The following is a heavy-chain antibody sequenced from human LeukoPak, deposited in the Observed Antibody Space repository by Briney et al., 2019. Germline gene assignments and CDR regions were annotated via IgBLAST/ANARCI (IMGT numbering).Heavy chain of an antibody. J-gene: IGHJ5*02. D-gene: IGHD6-13*01. CDR1: GFTFSSYA. Sequence: GGSLRLSCAASGFTFSSYAMSWVRQAPGKGLEWVSYISSSSSTIYYADSVKGRFTISRDNAKNSLYLQMNSLRAEDTAVYYCAREAAAGRPWFDPWGQGTLVTVSS. V-gene: IGHV3-48*04. CDR2: ISSSSSTI. CDR3: AREAAAGRPWFDP.